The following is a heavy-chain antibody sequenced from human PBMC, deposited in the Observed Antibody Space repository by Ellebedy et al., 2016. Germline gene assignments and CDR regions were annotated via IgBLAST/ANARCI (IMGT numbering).Heavy chain of an antibody. CDR3: AKARGIVAGWGMDV. Sequence: GESLKISCAASGFTFSSYWMHWVRQAPGKGLVWVSRINSDGSSTSYADSVKGRFTISRDNSKNTLYLQMNSLRAEDTAVYYCAKARGIVAGWGMDVWGQGTTVTVSS. V-gene: IGHV3-74*01. D-gene: IGHD6-19*01. J-gene: IGHJ6*02. CDR1: GFTFSSYW. CDR2: INSDGSST.